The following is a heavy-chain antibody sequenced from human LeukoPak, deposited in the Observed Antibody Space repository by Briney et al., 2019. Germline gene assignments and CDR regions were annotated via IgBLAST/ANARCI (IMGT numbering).Heavy chain of an antibody. CDR3: ARDWGYCSSTSCHVFDY. Sequence: GGSLRLSCATSGFTVSSNYMSWVRQAPGKGLEWVSVIYIGGSTYYSDSVQGRFTISRDISKNTLYLQMNSLRAEDTAVYYCARDWGYCSSTSCHVFDYWGQGTLVTVSS. V-gene: IGHV3-53*01. CDR1: GFTVSSNY. CDR2: IYIGGST. J-gene: IGHJ4*02. D-gene: IGHD2-2*01.